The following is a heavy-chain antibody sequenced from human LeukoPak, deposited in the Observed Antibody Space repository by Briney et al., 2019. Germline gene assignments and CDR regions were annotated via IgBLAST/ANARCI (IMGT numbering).Heavy chain of an antibody. V-gene: IGHV1-18*01. CDR1: GYTFTSYG. D-gene: IGHD2-2*01. CDR3: ARVVGAFVVVPAAIDY. Sequence: ASVKVSCKASGYTFTSYGISWVRQAPRQGLEWMGWISAYNGNTNYAQKLQGRVTMTTDTSTSTAYMELRSLRSDDTAVYYCARVVGAFVVVPAAIDYWGQGTLVTVSS. J-gene: IGHJ4*02. CDR2: ISAYNGNT.